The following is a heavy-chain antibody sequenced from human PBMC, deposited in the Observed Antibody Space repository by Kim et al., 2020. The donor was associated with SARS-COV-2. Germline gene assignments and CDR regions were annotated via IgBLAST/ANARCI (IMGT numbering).Heavy chain of an antibody. CDR3: AKMKAGVVVNEDAFDI. CDR1: GGSISSSSYY. CDR2: IYYSGST. Sequence: SETLSLTCTVSGGSISSSSYYWGWIRQPPGKGLEWIGSIYYSGSTYYNPSLKSRVTISVDTSKNQFSLKLSSVTAADTAVYYCAKMKAGVVVNEDAFDIWGQGTMVTVSS. J-gene: IGHJ3*02. D-gene: IGHD3-22*01. V-gene: IGHV4-39*01.